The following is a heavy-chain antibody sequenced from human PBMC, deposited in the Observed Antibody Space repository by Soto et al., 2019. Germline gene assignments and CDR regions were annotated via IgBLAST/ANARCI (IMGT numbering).Heavy chain of an antibody. D-gene: IGHD4-17*01. CDR3: AIRYGDYFDF. V-gene: IGHV4-59*08. J-gene: IGHJ4*02. Sequence: QVQLQESGPGLVKPSETLSLTCTVSGGSISSYYWSWIRQPPGKGLEWIGYIYYSGSTNYNPSLTSRVTIAVDTSKNQFSLKLSSVTAAATAVYHCAIRYGDYFDFWGQGTLVTVSS. CDR2: IYYSGST. CDR1: GGSISSYY.